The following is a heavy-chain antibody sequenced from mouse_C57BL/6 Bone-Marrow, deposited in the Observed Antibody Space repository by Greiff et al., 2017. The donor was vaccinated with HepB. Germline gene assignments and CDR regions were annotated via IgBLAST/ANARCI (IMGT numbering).Heavy chain of an antibody. CDR1: GFSLTSYG. J-gene: IGHJ4*01. Sequence: QVQLQQSGPGLVQPSQSLSITCTVSGFSLTSYGVHWVRQSPGKGLEWLGVIWSGGSTDYNAAFISRLSISKDNSKSQVFFKMNSLQADDTAIYYCARIPPMDYWGQVTSVTVSS. V-gene: IGHV2-2*01. CDR2: IWSGGST. CDR3: ARIPPMDY.